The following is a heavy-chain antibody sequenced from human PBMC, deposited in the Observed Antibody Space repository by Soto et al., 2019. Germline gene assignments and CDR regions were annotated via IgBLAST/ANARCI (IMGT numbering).Heavy chain of an antibody. V-gene: IGHV3-9*01. CDR1: GFTFDEYA. J-gene: IGHJ1*01. D-gene: IGHD6-25*01. CDR3: AKVATHSSGHSDYFLH. Sequence: EVQLVESGGGLVQPGRSLKLSCAASGFTFDEYAMHWVRQAPGKGLEWVSSITWNGVNIGYADSVKGRFTISRDNAKNSLYLEMNSLRAEDTALYYCAKVATHSSGHSDYFLHWGRGTLVTVSS. CDR2: ITWNGVNI.